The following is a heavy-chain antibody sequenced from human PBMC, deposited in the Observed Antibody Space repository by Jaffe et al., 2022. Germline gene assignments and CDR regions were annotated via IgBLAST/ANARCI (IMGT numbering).Heavy chain of an antibody. D-gene: IGHD3-10*01. J-gene: IGHJ4*02. Sequence: EVQLVQSGAEVKKPGESLKISCKGSGYSFTSYWIGWVRQMPGKGLEWMGIIYPGDSDTRYSPSFQGQVTISADKSISTAYLQWSSLKASDTAMYYCARFGHYYGSGSYYNAGDYWGQGTLVTVSS. CDR2: IYPGDSDT. V-gene: IGHV5-51*03. CDR1: GYSFTSYW. CDR3: ARFGHYYGSGSYYNAGDY.